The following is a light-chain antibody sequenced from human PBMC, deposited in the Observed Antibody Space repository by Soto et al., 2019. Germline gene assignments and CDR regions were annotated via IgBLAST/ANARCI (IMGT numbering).Light chain of an antibody. Sequence: QSALTQPASVSGSPGQSITISCTGTNSDVGGYDYVSWYQQYPGKAPKVIIYEVRKRPSGISNRFSGSKSGNMASLTISGLQAVGEADYYCSSYTDSATRVFGTGTKVTVL. CDR1: NSDVGGYDY. CDR3: SSYTDSATRV. CDR2: EVR. J-gene: IGLJ1*01. V-gene: IGLV2-14*01.